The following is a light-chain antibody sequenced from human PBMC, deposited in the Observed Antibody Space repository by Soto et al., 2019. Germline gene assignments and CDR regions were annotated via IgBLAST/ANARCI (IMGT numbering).Light chain of an antibody. V-gene: IGKV3-11*01. Sequence: EIVLTQSPATLASFPGDRVTLSCMASQYINTRLAWYQHRPGQAPRLLIYQTSLRAAGIPARFSASGSGTDFTLTISDVQPEDFALYYCHQRQSWPRTFGQGTKVDIK. J-gene: IGKJ1*01. CDR3: HQRQSWPRT. CDR1: QYINTR. CDR2: QTS.